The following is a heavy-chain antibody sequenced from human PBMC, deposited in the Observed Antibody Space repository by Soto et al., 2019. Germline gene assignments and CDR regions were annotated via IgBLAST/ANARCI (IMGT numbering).Heavy chain of an antibody. Sequence: SLXCVISWARVSTNSATWNCIRQSPSRGLEWLGRTYLRSKWYNEYAVSVKSRIAIRPDTSKNLFSLQLSSVTPEDTAVYFCARAAVAFDAFDLWGQGTVVTVSS. V-gene: IGHV6-1*01. CDR3: ARAAVAFDAFDL. D-gene: IGHD2-15*01. J-gene: IGHJ3*01. CDR1: WARVSTNSAT. CDR2: TYLRSKWYN.